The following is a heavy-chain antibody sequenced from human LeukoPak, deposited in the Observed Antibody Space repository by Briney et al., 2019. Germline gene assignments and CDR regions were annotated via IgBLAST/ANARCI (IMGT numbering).Heavy chain of an antibody. J-gene: IGHJ5*02. CDR3: ARLVPPGWFDP. CDR2: IYYSGST. V-gene: IGHV4-39*01. CDR1: GGSISSSSYY. Sequence: SETLSLTCSVSGGSISSSSYYWAWIRQPPGKGLEWIANIYYSGSTYFNPSLKSRVTMSKDTSKNQFSLKLTSVTAADTAVYYCARLVPPGWFDPWGQGTLVTVSS.